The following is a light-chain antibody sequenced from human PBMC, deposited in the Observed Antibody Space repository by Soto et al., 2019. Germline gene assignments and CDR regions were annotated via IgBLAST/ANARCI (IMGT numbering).Light chain of an antibody. CDR1: RAINKY. V-gene: IGKV1-39*01. Sequence: DIQMTQSPSSLPASVGDSVTITCRASRAINKYLNWYQHKAGQAPKLLIYGASSLHKGVPARFRGSGAGTFFTLTISSLQPEDFATYYCQQSYTTPGTFGRGTTVEIK. CDR2: GAS. CDR3: QQSYTTPGT. J-gene: IGKJ1*01.